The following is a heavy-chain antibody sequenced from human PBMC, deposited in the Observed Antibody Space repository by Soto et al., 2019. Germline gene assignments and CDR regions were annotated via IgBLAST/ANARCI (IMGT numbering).Heavy chain of an antibody. J-gene: IGHJ3*02. CDR3: ARWTTDDAFDI. D-gene: IGHD4-17*01. Sequence: SETLSLTCTVSGGSISSYYWSWIRQPPGKGLEWIGYIYYSGSTNYNPSLKSRVTISVDTSKNQFSLKLSSVTAADTAVYYCARWTTDDAFDIWGQGTMVTVSS. V-gene: IGHV4-59*01. CDR2: IYYSGST. CDR1: GGSISSYY.